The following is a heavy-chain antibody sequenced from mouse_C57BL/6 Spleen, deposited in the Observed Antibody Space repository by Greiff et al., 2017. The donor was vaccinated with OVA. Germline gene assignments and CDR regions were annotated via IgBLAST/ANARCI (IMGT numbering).Heavy chain of an antibody. CDR2: IDPSDSYT. CDR1: GYTFTSYW. CDR3: ARNDGSWVAY. V-gene: IGHV1-69*01. J-gene: IGHJ3*01. Sequence: QVQLQQPGAELVMPGASVKLSCKASGYTFTSYWMHWVKQRPGQGLEWIGEIDPSDSYTNYNQKFKGKSTLTVDKSSSTAYMQLSSLTSEDSAVYYCARNDGSWVAYWGQGTLVTVSA. D-gene: IGHD2-3*01.